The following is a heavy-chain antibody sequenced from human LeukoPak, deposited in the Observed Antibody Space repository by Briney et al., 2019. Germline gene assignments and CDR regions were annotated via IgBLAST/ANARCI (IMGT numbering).Heavy chain of an antibody. Sequence: PSQTLSLTCTVSGGSISSGGYYWSWIRQHPGKGLEWIGYIYYSGSTYYNPSLKSRVTISVDTSKNQFSLKLSSVTAADTAVYYCARESYYDILTGGYFDYWGQGTLVTVSS. CDR1: GGSISSGGYY. D-gene: IGHD3-9*01. V-gene: IGHV4-31*03. CDR2: IYYSGST. CDR3: ARESYYDILTGGYFDY. J-gene: IGHJ4*02.